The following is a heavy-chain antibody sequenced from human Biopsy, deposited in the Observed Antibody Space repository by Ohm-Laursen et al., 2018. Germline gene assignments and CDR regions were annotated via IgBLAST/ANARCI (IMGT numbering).Heavy chain of an antibody. J-gene: IGHJ4*02. D-gene: IGHD6-19*01. CDR2: INPSSGGT. Sequence: ASVKVSCKASGYTFTDYYMHWVRQAPGQGLEWMGWINPSSGGTNYAQKFQGRVTMTRDTSISTAYMDLSGLRSDDTAVYYCTRDRGITVAGTLGFNFDYWGQGTLVTVSS. CDR1: GYTFTDYY. V-gene: IGHV1-2*02. CDR3: TRDRGITVAGTLGFNFDY.